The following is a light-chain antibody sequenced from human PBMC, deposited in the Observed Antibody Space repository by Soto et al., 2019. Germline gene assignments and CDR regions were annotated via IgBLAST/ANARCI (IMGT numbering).Light chain of an antibody. Sequence: DIQMTQSPSTLSASVGDRVTITCRASQSISSGLAWYQQKPGKAPKLLIYDASSLESGVPSRFSGSGSGTEFTLTISSLQPDEFATYYCQQYNSYSPYTFGQGTKLEIK. V-gene: IGKV1-5*01. CDR2: DAS. J-gene: IGKJ2*01. CDR3: QQYNSYSPYT. CDR1: QSISSG.